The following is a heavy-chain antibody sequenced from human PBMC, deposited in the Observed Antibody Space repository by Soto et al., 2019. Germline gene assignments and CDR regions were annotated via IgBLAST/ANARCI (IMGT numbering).Heavy chain of an antibody. V-gene: IGHV3-53*01. CDR3: AGELGLHAFDI. CDR2: IYSGGST. D-gene: IGHD7-27*01. Sequence: GGSLRLSCAASGFTVSSNYMSWVRQAPGKGLEWVSVIYSGGSTYYADSVKGRFTISRDNSKNTLYLQMNSLRAEDTAVYYWAGELGLHAFDIWGQGTMVTVSS. J-gene: IGHJ3*02. CDR1: GFTVSSNY.